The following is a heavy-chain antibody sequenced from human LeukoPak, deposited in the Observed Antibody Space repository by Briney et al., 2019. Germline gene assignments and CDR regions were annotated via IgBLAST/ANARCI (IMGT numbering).Heavy chain of an antibody. CDR1: GFTFSNAW. V-gene: IGHV3-15*01. Sequence: PGGSLRLSCAASGFTFSNAWMSWVRQAPGKGLEWVGRIKSKTDGATTDYAAPVKGRFTISRDDSKNTLYLQMNSLKTEDTAVYYCTTTSGLYYYGSGSYYGYYFDYWGQGTLVTVSS. CDR2: IKSKTDGATT. CDR3: TTTSGLYYYGSGSYYGYYFDY. D-gene: IGHD3-10*01. J-gene: IGHJ4*02.